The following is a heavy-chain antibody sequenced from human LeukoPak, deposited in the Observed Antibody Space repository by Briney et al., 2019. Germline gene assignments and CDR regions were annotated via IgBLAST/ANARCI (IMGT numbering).Heavy chain of an antibody. Sequence: GASVKVSCKASGGALRTYAISWVRQAPGQGLEWMGGIIPISGAPKYAQKFQGRVTMTRDTSTSTVYMELSSLRSEDTAVYYCARENEYSSSRRWFDPWGQGTLVTVSS. V-gene: IGHV1-69*05. J-gene: IGHJ5*02. CDR2: IIPISGAP. D-gene: IGHD6-13*01. CDR1: GGALRTYA. CDR3: ARENEYSSSRRWFDP.